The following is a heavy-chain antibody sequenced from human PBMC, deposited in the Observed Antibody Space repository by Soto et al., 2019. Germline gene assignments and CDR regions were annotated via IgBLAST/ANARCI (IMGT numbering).Heavy chain of an antibody. V-gene: IGHV4-59*08. CDR2: IYYSGST. Sequence: SETLSLTCTVSGGSISSYYWSWIRQPPGKGLEWIGYIYYSGSTNYNPSLKSRVTISVDTSKNQFSLKLSSVTAADTAVYYCARHKTTRDAFDIWGQGTMVTVSS. J-gene: IGHJ3*02. CDR3: ARHKTTRDAFDI. CDR1: GGSISSYY.